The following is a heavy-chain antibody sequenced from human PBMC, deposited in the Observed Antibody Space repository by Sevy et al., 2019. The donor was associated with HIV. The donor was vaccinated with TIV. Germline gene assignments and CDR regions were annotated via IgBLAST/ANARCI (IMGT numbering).Heavy chain of an antibody. D-gene: IGHD2-2*01. V-gene: IGHV3-23*01. CDR2: ISGSDSKT. CDR1: GFIFSNYA. Sequence: GGSLRLSCAASGFIFSNYAMSWVRQPPGQGLEWVSAISGSDSKTYYADSVKGRFTISRDNSKNMLYLQMKSLRAEDTAIYYCAKDLYCSSTSCSNDYWGQGSLVTVSS. CDR3: AKDLYCSSTSCSNDY. J-gene: IGHJ4*02.